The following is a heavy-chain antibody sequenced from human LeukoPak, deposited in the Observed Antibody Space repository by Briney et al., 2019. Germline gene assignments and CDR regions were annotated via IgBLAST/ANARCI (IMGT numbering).Heavy chain of an antibody. J-gene: IGHJ4*02. Sequence: PGGSLRLSCSASGFTFSNYAMHWVRQAPGKGLEYVSDISSNGCITYYADSVKGRFTVSRDNSKNMLYLQMNSLRAEDTAVYYCVKDKYPVVVAATLDYWGQGILVTVSS. CDR3: VKDKYPVVVAATLDY. CDR1: GFTFSNYA. CDR2: ISSNGCIT. D-gene: IGHD2-15*01. V-gene: IGHV3-64D*09.